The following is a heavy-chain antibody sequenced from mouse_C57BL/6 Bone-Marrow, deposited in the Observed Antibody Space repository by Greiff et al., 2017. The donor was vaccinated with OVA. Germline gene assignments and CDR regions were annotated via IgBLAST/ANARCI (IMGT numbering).Heavy chain of an antibody. D-gene: IGHD3-2*02. CDR3: AREGGRSGPWFAY. CDR2: IYPGSGCT. Sequence: QVQLQQPGAELVKPGASVKMSCKASGYTFTSYWITWVKQRPGQGLEWIGDIYPGSGCTNYNEKFKSKATLTVDTSSSTAYMQLSSLTSEDSAVYYSAREGGRSGPWFAYWGQGTLVTVSA. V-gene: IGHV1-55*01. CDR1: GYTFTSYW. J-gene: IGHJ3*01.